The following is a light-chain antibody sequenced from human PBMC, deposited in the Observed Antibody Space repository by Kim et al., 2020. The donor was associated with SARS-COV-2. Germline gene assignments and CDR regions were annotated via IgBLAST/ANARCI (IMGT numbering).Light chain of an antibody. Sequence: QSALTQPPSASGSPGQSVTISCTGTSRDVGAYNFVSWYQQHPGKAPKLIIHDVNRRPSGVPDRFSASKSGNTASLTVSGLQAEDEADYYCSSHAGSNIGVFGGGTQLTVL. CDR1: SRDVGAYNF. J-gene: IGLJ3*02. CDR3: SSHAGSNIGV. CDR2: DVN. V-gene: IGLV2-8*01.